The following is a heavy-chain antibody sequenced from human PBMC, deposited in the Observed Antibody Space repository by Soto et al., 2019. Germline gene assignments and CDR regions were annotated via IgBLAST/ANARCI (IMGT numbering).Heavy chain of an antibody. D-gene: IGHD2-2*01. CDR1: GGTFSSYA. J-gene: IGHJ6*02. Sequence: SVKVSCKASGGTFSSYAISWVRQAPGQGLEWMGGIIPIFGTANYAQKFQGRVTITADESTSTAYMELSSLRSEDTAVYYCARDRRTFLPKSRGGYYYYGMDVWGQGTTVTVSS. CDR3: ARDRRTFLPKSRGGYYYYGMDV. V-gene: IGHV1-69*13. CDR2: IIPIFGTA.